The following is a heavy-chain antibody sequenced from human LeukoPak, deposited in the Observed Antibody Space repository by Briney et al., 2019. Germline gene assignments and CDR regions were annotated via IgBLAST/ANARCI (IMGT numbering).Heavy chain of an antibody. CDR1: GFTFSSYW. V-gene: IGHV3-74*01. D-gene: IGHD6-6*01. Sequence: PGGSLRLSCAASGFTFSSYWMHWVRQAPGKGLVWVSRINSDGSSTSYADSVKGRFTISRDNAKNTLYLQMNSLRAEDTAVYYCARDRGSIAAPSEYYYYYYMDVWGKGTTVTVSS. J-gene: IGHJ6*03. CDR3: ARDRGSIAAPSEYYYYYYMDV. CDR2: INSDGSST.